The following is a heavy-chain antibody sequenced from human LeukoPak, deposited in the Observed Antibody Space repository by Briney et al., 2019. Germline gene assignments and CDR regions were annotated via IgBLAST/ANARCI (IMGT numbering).Heavy chain of an antibody. J-gene: IGHJ6*03. Sequence: GASVKVSCKASGYTFTSYDINWVRQATGQGLEWMGWMNPNSGNTGYAQKFQGRVTITRNTSISTAYMELSSLRSEDTAVYFCARESMCSGATCYSDYYYYMDVWGKGTTVTVSS. CDR2: MNPNSGNT. V-gene: IGHV1-8*03. CDR3: ARESMCSGATCYSDYYYYMDV. CDR1: GYTFTSYD. D-gene: IGHD2-15*01.